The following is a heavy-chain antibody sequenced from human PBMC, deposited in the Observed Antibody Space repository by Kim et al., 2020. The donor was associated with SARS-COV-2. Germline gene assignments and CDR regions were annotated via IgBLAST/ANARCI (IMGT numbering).Heavy chain of an antibody. CDR2: IYQRGNT. V-gene: IGHV4-30-2*01. J-gene: IGHJ4*02. D-gene: IGHD4-4*01. CDR1: GGSISSGDFS. Sequence: SETLSLTCVVSGGSISSGDFSWSWIRQTPGMGLEWIAFIYQRGNTYYNPSLKSRLTISMDKSKNQFSLKLTSVTAADTAVYFCARGPYSDYFDLWGQGAL. CDR3: ARGPYSDYFDL.